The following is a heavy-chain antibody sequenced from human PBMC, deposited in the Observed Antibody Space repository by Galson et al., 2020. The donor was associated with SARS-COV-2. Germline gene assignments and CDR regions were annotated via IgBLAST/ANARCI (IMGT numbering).Heavy chain of an antibody. Sequence: GESLKISCAASGFTFSSYGMHWVRQAPGKGLEWVAVISYDGSNKYYADSVKGRFTIFRDNSKNTLYLQMNSLRAEDTAVYYCARDLRYFDWLFQSDYYYYGMDVWGQGTTVTVSS. V-gene: IGHV3-30*03. CDR3: ARDLRYFDWLFQSDYYYYGMDV. CDR2: ISYDGSNK. D-gene: IGHD3-9*01. J-gene: IGHJ6*02. CDR1: GFTFSSYG.